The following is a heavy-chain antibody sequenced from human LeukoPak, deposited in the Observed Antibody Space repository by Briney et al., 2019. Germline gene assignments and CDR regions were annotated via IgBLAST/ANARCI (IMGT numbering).Heavy chain of an antibody. Sequence: GGSLRLSCAASGFTFSNYWMTWVRQAPGKGLEWVANIKQDGSEKHHADSVKGRFTISRDNAKNSVHLQMDSLRAEDTAVYYCARDRYCSGAWGQGTLVTVSS. CDR3: ARDRYCSGA. CDR2: IKQDGSEK. D-gene: IGHD2-15*01. J-gene: IGHJ5*02. CDR1: GFTFSNYW. V-gene: IGHV3-7*03.